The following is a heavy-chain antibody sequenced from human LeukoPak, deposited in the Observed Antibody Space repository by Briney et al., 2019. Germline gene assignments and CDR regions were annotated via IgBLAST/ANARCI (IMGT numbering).Heavy chain of an antibody. D-gene: IGHD6-13*01. CDR3: ARDRGSSWYGEFDY. Sequence: GGSLRLSCAASGFTFSSYWMSWVRQAPGKGLEWVANIKQDGSEKYYVDSVKGRFTISRDNAKNSLYLQMNSLRAEDTAVYYCARDRGSSWYGEFDYWGQGTLVTVSS. J-gene: IGHJ4*02. V-gene: IGHV3-7*01. CDR1: GFTFSSYW. CDR2: IKQDGSEK.